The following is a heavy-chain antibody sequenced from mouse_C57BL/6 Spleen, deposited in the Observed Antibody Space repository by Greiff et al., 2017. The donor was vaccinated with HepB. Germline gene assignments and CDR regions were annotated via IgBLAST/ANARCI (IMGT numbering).Heavy chain of an antibody. Sequence: QVQLQQPGAELVMPGASVKLSCKASGYTFTSYWMHWVKQRPGQGLEWIGEIDPSDSYTNYNQKFKGKSTLTVDKSSSTAYMQLSSLTSEDSAVYDCARRDYGSSLFAYWGQGTLVTVSA. CDR1: GYTFTSYW. J-gene: IGHJ3*01. V-gene: IGHV1-69*01. D-gene: IGHD1-1*01. CDR3: ARRDYGSSLFAY. CDR2: IDPSDSYT.